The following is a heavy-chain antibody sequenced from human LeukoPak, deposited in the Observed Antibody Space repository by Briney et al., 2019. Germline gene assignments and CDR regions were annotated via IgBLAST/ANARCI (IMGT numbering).Heavy chain of an antibody. CDR2: IYYTGNT. CDR1: GGSISNYY. V-gene: IGHV4-59*01. CDR3: ARGQVTTESFDL. D-gene: IGHD4-4*01. Sequence: SSETLSLTCPVSGGSISNYYWSWIRQPPGKGLEWIGYIYYTGNTNYNPSLKSRLTISLDTSKNQFSLKLNSMTAADTAVYYCARGQVTTESFDLWGQGTLVTVS. J-gene: IGHJ4*02.